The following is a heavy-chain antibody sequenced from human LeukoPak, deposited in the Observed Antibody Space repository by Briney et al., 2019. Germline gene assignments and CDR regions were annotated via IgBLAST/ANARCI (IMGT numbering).Heavy chain of an antibody. CDR1: GFTVSSNY. CDR2: IYGGGTT. Sequence: GGSLRLSCAASGFTVSSNYMSWVRQAPGKGLEWVSVIYGGGTTKYTDSVKGRFTISRDNSKNTLYLQMNSLRAEDTAVYYCARDWDYWGQGTLVTVSS. CDR3: ARDWDY. V-gene: IGHV3-53*01. J-gene: IGHJ4*02. D-gene: IGHD1-26*01.